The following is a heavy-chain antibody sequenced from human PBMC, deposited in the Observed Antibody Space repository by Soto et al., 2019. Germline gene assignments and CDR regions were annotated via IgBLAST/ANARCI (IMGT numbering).Heavy chain of an antibody. Sequence: QVQLVESGGGLVQPGGSLRLSCAASGFTFSDHYMNWIRQSPGKGLEWVSYITNSGTTMYYADSVKGRFTLSRDNAKNSLYLHMSILRAEDTALYYCARGRRFYYYAMDVWGRGTTVTVSS. CDR3: ARGRRFYYYAMDV. J-gene: IGHJ6*02. CDR1: GFTFSDHY. V-gene: IGHV3-11*01. CDR2: ITNSGTTM.